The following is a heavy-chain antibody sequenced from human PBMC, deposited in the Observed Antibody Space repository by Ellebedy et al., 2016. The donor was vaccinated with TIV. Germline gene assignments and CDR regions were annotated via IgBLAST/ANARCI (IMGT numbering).Heavy chain of an antibody. J-gene: IGHJ4*02. Sequence: SETLSLTCTVSGGSISSSSYYWGWIRQPPGKGLEWIGSIYYSGSTYYNPSLKSRVTISVDTSKNQFSLKLSSVTAADTAVYYCARPSGIAVAGIGYWGQGTLVTVSS. CDR3: ARPSGIAVAGIGY. CDR1: GGSISSSSYY. CDR2: IYYSGST. D-gene: IGHD6-19*01. V-gene: IGHV4-39*01.